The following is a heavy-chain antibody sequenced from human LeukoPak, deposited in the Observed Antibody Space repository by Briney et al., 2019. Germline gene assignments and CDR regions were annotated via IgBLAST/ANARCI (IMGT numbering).Heavy chain of an antibody. J-gene: IGHJ6*03. CDR3: AREIVVVVAATPYPDYYYCMDV. CDR1: GGSISSGSYC. Sequence: SETLSLTCTVSGGSISSGSYCWSWIRQPAGKGLEWIGRIYTSGSTNYNPSLKSRVTISVDTSKNQFSLKLSSVTAADTAVYYCAREIVVVVAATPYPDYYYCMDVWGKGTTVTVSS. CDR2: IYTSGST. D-gene: IGHD2-15*01. V-gene: IGHV4-61*02.